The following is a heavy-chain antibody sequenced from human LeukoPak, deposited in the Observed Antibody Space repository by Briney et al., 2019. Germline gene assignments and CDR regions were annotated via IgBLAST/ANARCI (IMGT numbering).Heavy chain of an antibody. D-gene: IGHD6-19*01. CDR3: AKCPLSSGWYGMVYYFDY. CDR1: GFTFSSYA. V-gene: IGHV3-23*01. J-gene: IGHJ4*02. CDR2: ISGSGGST. Sequence: PGGSLRLSCAASGFTFSSYAMSWVRQAPGKGLEWVSAISGSGGSTYYADSVKGRFTISRDNSKNTLYLQMNSLRAEDTAVYYCAKCPLSSGWYGMVYYFDYWGQGTLVTVSS.